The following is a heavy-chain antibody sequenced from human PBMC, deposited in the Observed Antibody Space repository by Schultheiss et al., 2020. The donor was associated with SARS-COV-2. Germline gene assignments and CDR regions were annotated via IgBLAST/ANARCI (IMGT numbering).Heavy chain of an antibody. CDR1: GDSVSSNSAA. V-gene: IGHV6-1*01. D-gene: IGHD2-21*01. J-gene: IGHJ5*02. CDR3: ARGGRAVVIAIRRVGLWFDP. CDR2: TYYRSKWYN. Sequence: SQTLSLTCAISGDSVSSNSAAWNWIRQSPSRGLEWLGRTYYRSKWYNDYALSVKSRITINPDTSKNQFSLKLSSVTAADTAVYYCARGGRAVVIAIRRVGLWFDPWGQGTLVTVSS.